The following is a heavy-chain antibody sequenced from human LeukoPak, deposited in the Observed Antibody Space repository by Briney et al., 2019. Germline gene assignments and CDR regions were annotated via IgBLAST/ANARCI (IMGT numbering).Heavy chain of an antibody. CDR1: GGSISSSSYY. J-gene: IGHJ4*02. D-gene: IGHD6-13*01. Sequence: SETLSLTCTVSGGSISSSSYYWGWIRQPPGKGLEWIGSIYYSGSTYYNPSLKSRVTISVDTSKNQFSLKLSSVTAADTAVYYCARGYSSSHIIDWGQGTLVTVSS. CDR3: ARGYSSSHIID. CDR2: IYYSGST. V-gene: IGHV4-39*01.